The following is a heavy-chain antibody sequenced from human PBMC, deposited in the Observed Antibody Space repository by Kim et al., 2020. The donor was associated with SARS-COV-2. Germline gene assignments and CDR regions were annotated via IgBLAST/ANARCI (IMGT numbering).Heavy chain of an antibody. CDR3: AKGYSSSWYPGY. D-gene: IGHD6-13*01. Sequence: SYAQKFQGRVTMTRDTSTSTVYMELSSLRSEDTAVYYCAKGYSSSWYPGYWGQGTLVTVSS. V-gene: IGHV1-46*01. J-gene: IGHJ4*02.